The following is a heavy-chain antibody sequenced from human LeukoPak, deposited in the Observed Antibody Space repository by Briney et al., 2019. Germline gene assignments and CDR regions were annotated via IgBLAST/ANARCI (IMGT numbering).Heavy chain of an antibody. Sequence: SETLSLTCTVSGGSISSYYWSWIRQPAGKGLEWIGRIYTSGSTNYNPSLKSRVTMSVDTSKNQFSLKLSSVTAADTAVYYCASGRRSRREVDYWGQGTLATVSS. V-gene: IGHV4-4*07. CDR1: GGSISSYY. J-gene: IGHJ4*02. CDR3: ASGRRSRREVDY. D-gene: IGHD2-15*01. CDR2: IYTSGST.